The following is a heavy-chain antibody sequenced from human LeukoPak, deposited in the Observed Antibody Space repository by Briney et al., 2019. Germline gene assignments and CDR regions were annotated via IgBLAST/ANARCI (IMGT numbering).Heavy chain of an antibody. CDR3: ARGAMVRGVNYYYYMDV. Sequence: SETLSLTCTVSGGSISSSSYNWGWIRQPPGKGLEWIGSVYYSGSTYYNPSLKSRVTMSVDTSKNQFSLKLSSVTAADTAVYYCARGAMVRGVNYYYYMDVWGKGTTVTISS. CDR1: GGSISSSSYN. J-gene: IGHJ6*03. V-gene: IGHV4-39*07. D-gene: IGHD3-10*01. CDR2: VYYSGST.